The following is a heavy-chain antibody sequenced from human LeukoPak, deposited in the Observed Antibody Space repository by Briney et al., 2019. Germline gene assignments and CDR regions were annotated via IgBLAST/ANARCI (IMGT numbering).Heavy chain of an antibody. CDR1: GYRFSRYW. CDR2: IYRGDSDT. D-gene: IGHD3-22*01. J-gene: IGHJ6*03. CDR3: ARITTYYYYYMDV. Sequence: GGSLEISFKGSGYRFSRYWIGWVRQMPGKGLEWMGIIYRGDSDTRYSPSFQGQVTISADKSISTAYLQWSSLKASDTAMYYCARITTYYYYYMDVWGKGTTVTVSS. V-gene: IGHV5-51*01.